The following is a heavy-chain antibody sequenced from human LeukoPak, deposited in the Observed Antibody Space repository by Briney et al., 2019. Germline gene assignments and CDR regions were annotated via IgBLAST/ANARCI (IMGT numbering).Heavy chain of an antibody. CDR3: AKTPDSDWLLPDY. Sequence: GGSLRLSCAASGFTFSSYAMSWVRQAPGKGLEWVSVISGSGGSTYYADSVKGRFTISRDNSKNTLCLQMNSLRAEDTAVYYCAKTPDSDWLLPDYWGQGTLVTVSS. V-gene: IGHV3-23*01. CDR2: ISGSGGST. D-gene: IGHD3-9*01. J-gene: IGHJ4*02. CDR1: GFTFSSYA.